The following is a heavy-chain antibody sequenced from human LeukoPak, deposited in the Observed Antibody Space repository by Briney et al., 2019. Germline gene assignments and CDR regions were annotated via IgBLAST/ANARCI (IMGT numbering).Heavy chain of an antibody. J-gene: IGHJ4*02. Sequence: SETLSLTCTVSGGSISGYYWSWIRQPPGKGLECIGYIYYSGSTNYNPSLKSRVTISVDTSKNQFSLKLSSVTAADTAVYYCARGPLYCSGGSCYSPYFDYWGQGTLVTVSS. D-gene: IGHD2-15*01. CDR2: IYYSGST. CDR1: GGSISGYY. CDR3: ARGPLYCSGGSCYSPYFDY. V-gene: IGHV4-59*01.